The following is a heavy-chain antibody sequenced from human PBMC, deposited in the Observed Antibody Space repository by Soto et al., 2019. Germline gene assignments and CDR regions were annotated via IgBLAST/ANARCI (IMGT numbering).Heavy chain of an antibody. V-gene: IGHV3-74*01. J-gene: IGHJ6*03. Sequence: EVQLVESGGGSVQPGESLRLSCAASGFPFSSYWIHWVRQAPGKGLVWVSRVKYDGTITNYADSLRGRLSISRDNAKNTVYLQMKSLRVEDTAVYYCARGAQGGYYVDVW. CDR3: ARGAQGGYYVDV. CDR2: VKYDGTIT. CDR1: GFPFSSYW. D-gene: IGHD6-13*01.